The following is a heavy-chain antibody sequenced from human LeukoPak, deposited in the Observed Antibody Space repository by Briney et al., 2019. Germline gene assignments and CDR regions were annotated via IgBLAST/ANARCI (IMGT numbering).Heavy chain of an antibody. CDR2: IYYSGST. J-gene: IGHJ6*03. V-gene: IGHV4-39*01. CDR1: GGSISSSSYY. D-gene: IGHD3-16*01. CDR3: ARHTSYYDYVWGSSYMDV. Sequence: SETLSLTCTVSGGSISSSSYYWGWIRQPPGKGLEWIGSIYYSGSTYYNPSLKSRVTISVDTSKNQFSLKLSSVAAADTAVYYCARHTSYYDYVWGSSYMDVWGKGTTVTISS.